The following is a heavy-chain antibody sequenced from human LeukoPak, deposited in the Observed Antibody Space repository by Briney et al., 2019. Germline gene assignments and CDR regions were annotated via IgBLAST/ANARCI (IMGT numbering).Heavy chain of an antibody. Sequence: GGSLRLSRAASGFTVSNNYMTWVRQAPGKGLEWVSVIYGTGSTSYADSVKGRFTTSRDNSKNTLYLQMNSLRVDDTAVYYCARDKGSSWSDAFDVWGQGTTVTVSS. CDR3: ARDKGSSWSDAFDV. V-gene: IGHV3-53*01. J-gene: IGHJ3*01. CDR1: GFTVSNNY. D-gene: IGHD6-13*01. CDR2: IYGTGST.